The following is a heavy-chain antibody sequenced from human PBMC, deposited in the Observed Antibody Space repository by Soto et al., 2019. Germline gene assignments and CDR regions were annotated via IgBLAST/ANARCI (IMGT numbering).Heavy chain of an antibody. CDR2: ISGSGATT. D-gene: IGHD3-9*01. Sequence: GGSLRLSCAASGFTFSSYAMTGVRQAPGKGLEWVSGISGSGATTSYADSVKGRFTVSRDNSKNTLYLQMNSLRVEDTAVYYCAKLRYFDWSSYNWFEYWGQGTPVTVS. J-gene: IGHJ5*01. V-gene: IGHV3-23*01. CDR3: AKLRYFDWSSYNWFEY. CDR1: GFTFSSYA.